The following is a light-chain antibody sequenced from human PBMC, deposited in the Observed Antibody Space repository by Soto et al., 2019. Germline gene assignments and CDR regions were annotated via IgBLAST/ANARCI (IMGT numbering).Light chain of an antibody. V-gene: IGLV2-8*01. CDR2: EVS. CDR1: SSDVGGYKY. J-gene: IGLJ2*01. CDR3: SSYAGSNNVV. Sequence: QSALTQPPSASGSPGQSVTISCTGTSSDVGGYKYVSWYQQHPGKAPKLMIYEVSKRPSGVPDRFSGSKSGNTASLTVSGLQAEDEADYYCSSYAGSNNVVFGGGTKLPS.